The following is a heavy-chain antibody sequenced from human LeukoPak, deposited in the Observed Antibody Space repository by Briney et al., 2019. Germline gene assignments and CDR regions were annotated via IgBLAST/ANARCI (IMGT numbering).Heavy chain of an antibody. Sequence: SETLSLTCTVSGGSISSYYWSWIRQPPGKGLEWFGYVSDSGTTNYNPSLKSRVTISVDTSKIQFSLKLSSVTAADTAVYYCARVSWFPGTSYYYMDVWGKGTTVTVSS. CDR3: ARVSWFPGTSYYYMDV. V-gene: IGHV4-59*01. CDR1: GGSISSYY. D-gene: IGHD1-1*01. J-gene: IGHJ6*03. CDR2: VSDSGTT.